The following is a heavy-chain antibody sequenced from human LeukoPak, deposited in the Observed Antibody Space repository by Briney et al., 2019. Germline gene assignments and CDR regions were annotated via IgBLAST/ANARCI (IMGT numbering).Heavy chain of an antibody. D-gene: IGHD3-9*01. V-gene: IGHV3-21*01. CDR1: GFTFSSYS. J-gene: IGHJ4*02. CDR2: ISSSSSYI. Sequence: GGSLRLSCAASGFTFSSYSMNWVRQAPGKGLEWVSSISSSSSYIYYADSVKGRFTISRDDSKNTIYLLMNSLRAEDTAIYYCTRDLIHTYWGQGALVTVSS. CDR3: TRDLIHTY.